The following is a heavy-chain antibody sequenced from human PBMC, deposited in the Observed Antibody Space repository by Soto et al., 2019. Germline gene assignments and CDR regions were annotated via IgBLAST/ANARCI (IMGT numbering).Heavy chain of an antibody. CDR3: AKGGYCSGGNCYRDRSNWFDP. J-gene: IGHJ5*02. CDR2: IGDRSGSI. CDR1: GFTFSSYA. D-gene: IGHD2-15*01. Sequence: PGGSLRLSCAASGFTFSSYAMNWVRQAPGKGLEGVSIIGDRSGSIYYADSVNGRFTISIDNSKNTLSLQMNSLRAEDTAVYYCAKGGYCSGGNCYRDRSNWFDPWAQGKLVTVSS. V-gene: IGHV3-23*01.